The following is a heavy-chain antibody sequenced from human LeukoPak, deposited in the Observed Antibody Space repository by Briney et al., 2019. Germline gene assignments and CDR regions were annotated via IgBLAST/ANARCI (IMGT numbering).Heavy chain of an antibody. CDR3: ARATYGSGWGTSDY. CDR1: GGSISSGPFY. CDR2: IYYSGSP. J-gene: IGHJ4*02. Sequence: SETLSLTCTVSGGSISSGPFYWSWIRQPPGKGLEWIGYIYYSGSPNYNPPLKSRVTISVDTSKNQFSLRLSSVTAADTAVYYCARATYGSGWGTSDYWGQGTLVTVSS. V-gene: IGHV4-61*01. D-gene: IGHD6-19*01.